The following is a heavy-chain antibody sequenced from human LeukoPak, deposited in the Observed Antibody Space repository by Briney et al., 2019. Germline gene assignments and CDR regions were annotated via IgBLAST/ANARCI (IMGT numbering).Heavy chain of an antibody. CDR1: GGTFRRND. CDR3: ASTYSGYHY. J-gene: IGHJ4*02. D-gene: IGHD5-12*01. V-gene: IGHV1-69*10. Sequence: SVKVSCKAFGGTFRRNDLTWVRQAPGQGLEWMGGFIPNLSMSHYAQKFKARVTITADESTTTVYMELRSLRSEDTAVYYCASTYSGYHYWGQGTLVTVSS. CDR2: FIPNLSMS.